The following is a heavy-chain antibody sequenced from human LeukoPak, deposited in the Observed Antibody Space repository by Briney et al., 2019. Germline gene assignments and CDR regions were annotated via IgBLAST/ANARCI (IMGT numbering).Heavy chain of an antibody. V-gene: IGHV3-48*02. D-gene: IGHD2-2*01. J-gene: IGHJ6*02. CDR1: GFTFSSYW. CDR3: ARDRCSSTSCGMDV. Sequence: GSLRLSCAASGFTFSSYWMHWVRQAPGKGLEWVSYISSSSSTIYYADSVKGRFTISRDKAKNSLYLQMNSLRDEDTAVYYCARDRCSSTSCGMDVWGQGTTVTVSS. CDR2: ISSSSSTI.